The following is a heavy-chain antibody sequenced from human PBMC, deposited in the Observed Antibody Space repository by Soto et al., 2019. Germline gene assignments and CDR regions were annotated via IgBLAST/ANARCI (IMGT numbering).Heavy chain of an antibody. CDR3: AKDNGSGCDWLRVGDASDI. V-gene: IGHV3-30*18. D-gene: IGHD5-12*01. CDR1: GFTVSSYG. Sequence: QVQLVESRGGVVQPGRSLRLSCAACGFTVSSYGMHWVRQAPGKGLEWVAVISYDGSNKYYADSVKGRLTISRDNSKNTLYLQMNSLRGEDTAVYYCAKDNGSGCDWLRVGDASDIWGQGTMVTVSS. CDR2: ISYDGSNK. J-gene: IGHJ3*02.